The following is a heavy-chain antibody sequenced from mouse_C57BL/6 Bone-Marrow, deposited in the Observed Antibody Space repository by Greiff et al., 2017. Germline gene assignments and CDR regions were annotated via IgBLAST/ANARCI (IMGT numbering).Heavy chain of an antibody. D-gene: IGHD1-1*01. J-gene: IGHJ2*01. V-gene: IGHV7-1*01. CDR1: GFTFSDFY. CDR3: ARDAPYSDSSLNYFDY. CDR2: SRNKANDYTT. Sequence: EVKLMKSGGGLVQSGRSLRLSCATSGFTFSDFYMEWVRQAPGKGLEWIAASRNKANDYTTEYSASVKGRFIVSRDTSQSILYLQMNALRAEDTAIYYCARDAPYSDSSLNYFDYWGQGTTLTVSS.